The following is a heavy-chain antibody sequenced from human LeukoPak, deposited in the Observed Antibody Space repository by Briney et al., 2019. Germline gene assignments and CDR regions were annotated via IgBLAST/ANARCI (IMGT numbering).Heavy chain of an antibody. D-gene: IGHD6-19*01. CDR2: ISGSGGST. CDR1: GFTFSSYA. Sequence: QAGGSLRLSCAASGFTFSSYAMSWVRQAPGKGLEWVSAISGSGGSTYYADSVKGRFTISRDNSKNTLYLQMNSLRAEDTAVYYCAKDPWGSSGWYYFDYWGQGTLVTVSS. J-gene: IGHJ4*02. V-gene: IGHV3-23*01. CDR3: AKDPWGSSGWYYFDY.